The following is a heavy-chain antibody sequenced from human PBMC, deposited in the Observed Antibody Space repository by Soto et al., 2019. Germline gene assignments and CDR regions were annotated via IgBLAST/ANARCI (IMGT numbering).Heavy chain of an antibody. D-gene: IGHD1-1*01. CDR2: INPYYDNT. Sequence: GASVKVSCKASGYNITMYRITWVRQAPGQGLEWMGWINPYYDNTNYAQKFQGRVTMTTDTITSTDAFTTTAYMELTSLTSDDTAVYFCARDLGGATGFDPRAQRTPVTGSS. J-gene: IGHJ5*02. V-gene: IGHV1-18*01. CDR1: GYNITMYR. CDR3: ARDLGGATGFDP.